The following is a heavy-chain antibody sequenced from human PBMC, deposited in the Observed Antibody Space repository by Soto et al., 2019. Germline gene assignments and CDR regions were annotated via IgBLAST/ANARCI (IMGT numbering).Heavy chain of an antibody. Sequence: QVQLQESGPGLVKPSQTLSLNCTVSGGSISSGGYYWSWIRQHPGKGLEWIGYIYYSGSTYYNTSLKSRVTVSVDTSKIQFSLKRSSVTAADTAVYYCARGGYYDYIWWSYRSAPFDYWCQGTLVTVSS. CDR2: IYYSGST. D-gene: IGHD3-16*02. CDR3: ARGGYYDYIWWSYRSAPFDY. CDR1: GGSISSGGYY. V-gene: IGHV4-31*03. J-gene: IGHJ4*02.